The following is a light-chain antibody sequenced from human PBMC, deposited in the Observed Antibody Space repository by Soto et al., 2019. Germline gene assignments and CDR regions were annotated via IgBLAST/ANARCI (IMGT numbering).Light chain of an antibody. CDR3: QQSYTMPQT. J-gene: IGKJ1*01. Sequence: DIQMTQSPSSLSASVGDRVTITCRASQSISSYLNWYQQKPGKAPNLLIYAASSLQSGVPSRISGSGSGTDFTLTISSLQPEDFATYYCQQSYTMPQTFGQETKVDIK. CDR2: AAS. V-gene: IGKV1-39*01. CDR1: QSISSY.